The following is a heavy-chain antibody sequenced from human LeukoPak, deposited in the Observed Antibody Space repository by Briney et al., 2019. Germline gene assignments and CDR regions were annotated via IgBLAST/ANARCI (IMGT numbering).Heavy chain of an antibody. D-gene: IGHD5-18*01. V-gene: IGHV4-39*01. Sequence: SETLSLTCTVSGGSISSSSYYWGWIRQPPGKGLEWIESIYYSGSTYYNPSLKSRVTISVDTSKNQFSLKLSSVTAADTAVYYCARKIQLWYTYDYWGQGTLVTVSS. CDR2: IYYSGST. J-gene: IGHJ4*02. CDR1: GGSISSSSYY. CDR3: ARKIQLWYTYDY.